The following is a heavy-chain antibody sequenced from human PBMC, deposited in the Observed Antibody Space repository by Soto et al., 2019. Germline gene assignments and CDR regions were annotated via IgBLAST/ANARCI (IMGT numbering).Heavy chain of an antibody. V-gene: IGHV4-34*01. D-gene: IGHD3-22*01. CDR3: ARRGDYYDSRGDAFDI. J-gene: IGHJ3*02. CDR2: INHSGST. CDR1: GGSFSDYY. Sequence: KPSETLSLTCAVYGGSFSDYYWSWIRQPPGKGLEWIGEINHSGSTNYNPSLKSRITISVDTSKNQFSLKLSSVTAADTAVYYCARRGDYYDSRGDAFDIWGQGTMVTVSS.